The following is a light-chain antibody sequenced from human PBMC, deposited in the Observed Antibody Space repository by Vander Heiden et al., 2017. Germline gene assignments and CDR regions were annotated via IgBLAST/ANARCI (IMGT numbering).Light chain of an antibody. J-gene: IGKJ1*01. V-gene: IGKV4-1*01. Sequence: DIVMTQSPDSLAVALRERAPLHCKASQSVLSSSNNENYLAWYQQKPGQPPKLLMYAASTRETGVPERFSGSGSGTDFTLTISSLQAEDVAVYYCQQYYSTPWTFGQGTKVEIK. CDR2: AAS. CDR1: QSVLSSSNNENY. CDR3: QQYYSTPWT.